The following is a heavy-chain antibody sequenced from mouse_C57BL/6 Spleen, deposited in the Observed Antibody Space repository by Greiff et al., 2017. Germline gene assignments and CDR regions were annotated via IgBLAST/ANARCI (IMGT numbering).Heavy chain of an antibody. CDR3: ARNWDWCAY. Sequence: QVQLQQSGPELVKPGASVKISCKASGYAFSSSWMNWVKQRPGKGLEWIGRIYPGDGDTNYNGKFKGKATLTADKSSSTAYMQLSSLTSEDSAVYFCARNWDWCAYWGQGTLVTVSA. CDR1: GYAFSSSW. V-gene: IGHV1-82*01. CDR2: IYPGDGDT. D-gene: IGHD4-1*01. J-gene: IGHJ3*01.